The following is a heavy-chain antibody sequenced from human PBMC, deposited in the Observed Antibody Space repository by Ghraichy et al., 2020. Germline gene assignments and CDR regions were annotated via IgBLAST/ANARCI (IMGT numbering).Heavy chain of an antibody. V-gene: IGHV4-30-2*01. CDR2: IYHSGST. J-gene: IGHJ4*01. CDR3: TGREGAD. Sequence: SETLSLTCAVSGGSISSGGYSWSWIRQPPGKGLEWIGYIYHSGSTYYNPSLKSRVTISVDRSKNQFSLKLSSVTAADTAVYYCTGREGADWGQEPWSPTPQ. CDR1: GGSISSGGYS.